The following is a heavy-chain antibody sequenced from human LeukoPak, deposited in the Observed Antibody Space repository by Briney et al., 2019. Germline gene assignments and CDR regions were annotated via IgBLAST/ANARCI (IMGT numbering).Heavy chain of an antibody. CDR2: ISGSGGST. CDR1: GFTFSSYS. V-gene: IGHV3-23*01. Sequence: GGSLRLSCAASGFTFSSYSTNWVRQAPGKGLEWVSAISGSGGSTYYADSVKGRFTISRDNSKNTLYLQMNSLRAEDTAVYYCAKETGEAAAGTHPYFDYWGQGTLVTVSS. J-gene: IGHJ4*02. CDR3: AKETGEAAAGTHPYFDY. D-gene: IGHD6-13*01.